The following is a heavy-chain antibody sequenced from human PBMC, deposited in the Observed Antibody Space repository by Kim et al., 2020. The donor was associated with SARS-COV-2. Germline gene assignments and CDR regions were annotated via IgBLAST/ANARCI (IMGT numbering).Heavy chain of an antibody. CDR3: ARTATVTNPLDY. J-gene: IGHJ4*02. Sequence: ASVKVSCKASGYTFTSYAMHWVRQAPGQRLEWMGWINAGNGNTKYSQKFQGRVTITRDTSASTAYMELSSLRSEDTAVYYCARTATVTNPLDYWGQGTLVTVSS. V-gene: IGHV1-3*01. CDR1: GYTFTSYA. D-gene: IGHD4-17*01. CDR2: INAGNGNT.